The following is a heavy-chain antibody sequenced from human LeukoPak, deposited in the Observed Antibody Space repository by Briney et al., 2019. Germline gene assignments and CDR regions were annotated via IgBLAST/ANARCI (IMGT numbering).Heavy chain of an antibody. V-gene: IGHV1-69*13. Sequence: SVKVSCKASGYTFTSYGISWVRQAPGQGLEWMGGIIPIFGTANYAQKFQGRVTITADESTSTAYMELSSLRSEDTAVYYCASSEDTAMVTPEGYYYYYMDVWGKGTTVTISS. CDR2: IIPIFGTA. D-gene: IGHD5-18*01. CDR1: GYTFTSYG. CDR3: ASSEDTAMVTPEGYYYYYMDV. J-gene: IGHJ6*03.